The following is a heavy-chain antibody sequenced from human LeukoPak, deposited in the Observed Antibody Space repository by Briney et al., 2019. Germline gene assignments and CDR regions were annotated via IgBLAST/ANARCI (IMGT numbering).Heavy chain of an antibody. CDR3: ARVWVDYYDSSGYPTSDY. CDR1: EGTFSSYA. Sequence: ASVKVSCKASEGTFSSYAISWVRQAPGQGLEWMGRIIPILGIANYAQKFRGRVTITADKSTSTAYMELSSLRSEDTAVYYCARVWVDYYDSSGYPTSDYWGQGTLVTVSS. V-gene: IGHV1-69*04. J-gene: IGHJ4*02. D-gene: IGHD3-22*01. CDR2: IIPILGIA.